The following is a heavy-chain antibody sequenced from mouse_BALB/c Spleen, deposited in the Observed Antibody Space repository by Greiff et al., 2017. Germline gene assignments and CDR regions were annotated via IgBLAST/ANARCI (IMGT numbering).Heavy chain of an antibody. CDR2: IDPETGGT. CDR3: TRYYYGYDGFAY. CDR1: GYTFTDYE. D-gene: IGHD2-2*01. J-gene: IGHJ3*01. Sequence: QVQLKQSGAELVRPGASVTLSCKASGYTFTDYEMHWVKQTPVHGLEWIGAIDPETGGTAYNQKFKGKATLTADKSSSTAYMELRSLTSEDSAVYYCTRYYYGYDGFAYWGQGTLVTVSA. V-gene: IGHV1-15*01.